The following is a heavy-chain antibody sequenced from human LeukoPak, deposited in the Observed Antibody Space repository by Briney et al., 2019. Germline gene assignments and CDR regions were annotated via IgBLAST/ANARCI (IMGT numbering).Heavy chain of an antibody. CDR2: IIPILGIA. CDR1: GGTFSSYA. D-gene: IGHD4-17*01. V-gene: IGHV1-69*04. CDR3: ARDPGYGEDY. J-gene: IGHJ4*02. Sequence: VASVKVSCKASGGTFSSYAISWVRQAPGQGLEWMGRIIPILGIANYAQKFQGRGTITADKSTSTAYMELSSLRSEDTAVYYCARDPGYGEDYWGQGTLVTVSS.